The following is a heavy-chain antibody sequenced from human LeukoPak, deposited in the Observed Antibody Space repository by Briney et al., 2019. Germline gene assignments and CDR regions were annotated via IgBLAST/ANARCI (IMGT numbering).Heavy chain of an antibody. J-gene: IGHJ4*02. CDR3: ARNPRYYSDTSGYYPFDY. CDR1: GGTLSTSA. CDR2: IIPMFSRT. V-gene: IGHV1-69*05. Sequence: SVKVSCKTSGGTLSTSAINWVRQAPGQGLEWMGGIIPMFSRTNNAQKFQGRVTITTDGSTSTAYMELRSLRSEDTAVYYCARNPRYYSDTSGYYPFDYWGQGTLVTVSS. D-gene: IGHD3-22*01.